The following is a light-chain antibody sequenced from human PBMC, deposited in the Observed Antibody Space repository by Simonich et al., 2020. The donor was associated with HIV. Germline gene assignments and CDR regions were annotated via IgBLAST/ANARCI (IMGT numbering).Light chain of an antibody. V-gene: IGKV4-1*01. CDR3: QQYYNTLWT. J-gene: IGKJ1*01. CDR1: QSVLYSSNTKNY. CDR2: WAS. Sequence: DIVMTQSPDSLAVSLGERDTINCKSSQSVLYSSNTKNYLAWYQQKPGQPPKLLIHWASSRESGVPDRFSGSGSGTDFTLTISSLQAEDVAVYYCQQYYNTLWTFGQGTKVEIK.